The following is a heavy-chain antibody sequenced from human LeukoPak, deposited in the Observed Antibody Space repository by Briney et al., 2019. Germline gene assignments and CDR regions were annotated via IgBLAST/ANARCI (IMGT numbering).Heavy chain of an antibody. V-gene: IGHV4-34*01. CDR2: INHSGST. Sequence: KSSETLSLTCAVYGGSFSGYYWSWIRQPPGKGLEWIGEINHSGSTNYNPSLKSRVTISVDTSKNQFSLKLSSVTAADTAVYYCARAPRRWLKNDYWAREPWSPSPQ. CDR3: ARAPRRWLKNDY. CDR1: GGSFSGYY. D-gene: IGHD5-24*01. J-gene: IGHJ4*02.